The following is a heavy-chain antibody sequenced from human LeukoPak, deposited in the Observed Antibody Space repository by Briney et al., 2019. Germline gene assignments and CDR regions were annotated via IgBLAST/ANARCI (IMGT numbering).Heavy chain of an antibody. D-gene: IGHD6-6*01. CDR2: IYYSGST. Sequence: SETLSLTCTVSGGSISSGGYYWSWIRQHPGKGLEWLGYIYYSGSTYFNPSLKSRVTISVDTSKNQFSLKLSSVTAADTAVYYCARHKGDEQLESDWYFDLWGRGTLVTVSS. J-gene: IGHJ2*01. CDR3: ARHKGDEQLESDWYFDL. V-gene: IGHV4-31*03. CDR1: GGSISSGGYY.